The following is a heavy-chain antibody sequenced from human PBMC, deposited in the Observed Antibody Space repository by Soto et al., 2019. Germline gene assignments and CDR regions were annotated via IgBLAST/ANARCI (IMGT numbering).Heavy chain of an antibody. V-gene: IGHV4-59*01. Sequence: SETLSLTCTVSGGSISSYYWSWIRQPPGKGLEWIGYIYYSGSTNYNPSLKSRVTISVDTSKNQFSLKLSSVTAADTAVYYCARDTTYYYDSSGYPNIIYFDYWGQGTLVTVSS. D-gene: IGHD3-22*01. CDR1: GGSISSYY. CDR2: IYYSGST. CDR3: ARDTTYYYDSSGYPNIIYFDY. J-gene: IGHJ4*02.